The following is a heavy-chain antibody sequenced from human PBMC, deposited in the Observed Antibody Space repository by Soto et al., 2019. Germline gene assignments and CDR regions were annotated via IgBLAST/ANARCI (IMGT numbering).Heavy chain of an antibody. CDR3: AKSLTRQRLTGWTPVFDV. CDR2: ISWNSDTV. CDR1: GFTFDDYA. J-gene: IGHJ3*01. Sequence: EVQLVESGGGLVLPGTSLGLSCAASGFTFDDYAMHWVRQAPGKGLEWVSGISWNSDTVVYADSVKGRFTISRDNAKNSLFLQMNSLRTEDTALFYCAKSLTRQRLTGWTPVFDVWGRGTMVTVSS. V-gene: IGHV3-9*01. D-gene: IGHD2-15*01.